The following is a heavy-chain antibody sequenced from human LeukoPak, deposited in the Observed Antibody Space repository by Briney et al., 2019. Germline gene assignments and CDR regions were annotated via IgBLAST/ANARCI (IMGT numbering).Heavy chain of an antibody. J-gene: IGHJ6*03. CDR1: GGSISSYY. CDR2: IYYSGST. Sequence: PSETLSLTCTVSGGSISSYYWSWIRQPPGKGLEWIGYIYYSGSTNYNPSLKSRVTISVDTSKNQFSLKLSSVTAADTAVYYCALVATRGYYYYMDVWGKGTTVTVSS. D-gene: IGHD2-15*01. V-gene: IGHV4-59*01. CDR3: ALVATRGYYYYMDV.